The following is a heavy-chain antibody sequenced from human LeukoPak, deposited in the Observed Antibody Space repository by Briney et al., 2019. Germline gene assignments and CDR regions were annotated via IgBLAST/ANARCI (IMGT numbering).Heavy chain of an antibody. V-gene: IGHV3-48*04. CDR2: ISSSGCTI. CDR3: ARVDIQLSSLYAFDI. J-gene: IGHJ3*02. Sequence: GGTLRLSCAASGFTSSTYTMTWFRRAPGKGLGWVPSISSSGCTIYYADSVKGRFTISRDNAKNSLYLQMNSLRAEDTAVYYCARVDIQLSSLYAFDIWGQGTMVTVSS. CDR1: GFTSSTYT. D-gene: IGHD5-18*01.